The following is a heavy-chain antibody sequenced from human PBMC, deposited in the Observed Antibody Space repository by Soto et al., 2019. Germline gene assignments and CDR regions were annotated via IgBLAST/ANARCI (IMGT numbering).Heavy chain of an antibody. CDR2: IYYRGST. V-gene: IGHV4-39*01. CDR1: GGSISSNSHY. D-gene: IGHD4-17*01. Sequence: PSETLSLTCTVSGGSISSNSHYWGWIRQPPGKGLEWIGSIYYRGSTYYNPSLKSRLTISVDTSENRFSLNLSSVTAADTAVYYCARRSYGDYFHNWGQGTLVTVSS. CDR3: ARRSYGDYFHN. J-gene: IGHJ4*02.